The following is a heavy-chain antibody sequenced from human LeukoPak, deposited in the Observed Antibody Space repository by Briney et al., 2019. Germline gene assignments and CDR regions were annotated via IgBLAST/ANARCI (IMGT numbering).Heavy chain of an antibody. CDR1: GFTFSSYT. J-gene: IGHJ4*02. CDR2: ISISGTYT. CDR3: AKDLSGYSGYADS. V-gene: IGHV3-21*01. Sequence: GGSLRLSCAASGFTFSSYTMNWVRQAPGKGLEWVSSISISGTYTYHADSVKGRFTISRDDAKNSLYMQMNSLRPEDTAVYYCAKDLSGYSGYADSWGQGARVTVSS. D-gene: IGHD5-12*01.